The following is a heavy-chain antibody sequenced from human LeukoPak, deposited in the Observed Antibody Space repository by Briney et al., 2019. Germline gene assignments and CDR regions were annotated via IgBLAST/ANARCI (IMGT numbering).Heavy chain of an antibody. D-gene: IGHD3-3*01. J-gene: IGHJ4*02. CDR3: ARGSYYDFWSGYYYAY. CDR1: GGSISSSSYY. V-gene: IGHV4-39*01. Sequence: PSETLSLTCTVSGGSISSSSYYWGWIRQPPGKGLEWIGSIYYSGSTYYNPSLKSRVTISVDTSKNQFSLKLSSVTAADTAVYYCARGSYYDFWSGYYYAYWGQGTLVTVSS. CDR2: IYYSGST.